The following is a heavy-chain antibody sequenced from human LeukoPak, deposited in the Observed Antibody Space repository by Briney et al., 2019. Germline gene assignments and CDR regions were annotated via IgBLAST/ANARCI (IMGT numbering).Heavy chain of an antibody. Sequence: PGGSLGLSCAASGFTFSVYSMNWARQAPGKGLEWVASINHNGNVNYYVDSVKGRFTISRDNAKNSLYLQMSNLRAEDTAVYFCARGGGLDVWGQGATVTVSS. J-gene: IGHJ6*02. CDR2: INHNGNVN. CDR3: ARGGGLDV. CDR1: GFTFSVYS. D-gene: IGHD3-16*01. V-gene: IGHV3-7*03.